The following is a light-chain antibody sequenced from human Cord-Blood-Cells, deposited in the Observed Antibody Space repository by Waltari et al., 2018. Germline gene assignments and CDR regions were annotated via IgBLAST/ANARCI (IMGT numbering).Light chain of an antibody. CDR1: SLRSYY. V-gene: IGLV3-19*01. J-gene: IGLJ1*01. CDR2: GKN. Sequence: SSELTQDPAVSVALGQTVRITCHGDSLRSYYASRYQQKPGQAPVLVIYGKNNRPSGIPDRFSGSNSGNTASLTITGAQAEDEADYYCNSRDSSGNHYVFGTGTKVTVL. CDR3: NSRDSSGNHYV.